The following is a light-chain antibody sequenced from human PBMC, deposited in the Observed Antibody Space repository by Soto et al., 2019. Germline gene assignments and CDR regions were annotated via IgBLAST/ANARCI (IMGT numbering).Light chain of an antibody. J-gene: IGKJ5*01. Sequence: DIQMTKAPSSLSASVGDRVTITCRASQGISNHLAWYQQNPGKAPKLLIYGASTLQSGVPSRFSGSGSGTDFTLTISSLQPEDVATYYCQRHDSAPITFGQGTRLDIK. CDR1: QGISNH. V-gene: IGKV1-27*01. CDR2: GAS. CDR3: QRHDSAPIT.